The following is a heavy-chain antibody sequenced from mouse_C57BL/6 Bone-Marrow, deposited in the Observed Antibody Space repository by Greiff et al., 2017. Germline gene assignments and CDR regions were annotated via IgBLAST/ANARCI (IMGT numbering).Heavy chain of an antibody. CDR1: GFTFSDYY. J-gene: IGHJ2*01. CDR2: INYDGSRT. Sequence: DVHLVESEGGLVQPGRSMKLSCTASGFTFSDYYMAWVRQVPEKGLEWVANINYDGSRTYYLDSLKSRFIISSNNAKNILYLQMSRLKAEDTATYYGAREVIYPGSFDFWGQGTTLTVSS. CDR3: AREVIYPGSFDF. V-gene: IGHV5-16*01. D-gene: IGHD1-2*01.